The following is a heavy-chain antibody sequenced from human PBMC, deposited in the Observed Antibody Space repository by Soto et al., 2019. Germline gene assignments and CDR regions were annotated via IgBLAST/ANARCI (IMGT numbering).Heavy chain of an antibody. J-gene: IGHJ6*02. CDR3: ARDYRVEGGYFYGLNV. D-gene: IGHD3-16*02. Sequence: SETLSLTCAVSGGSIISNSYYWGWIRQPPGQGLEWIASIFHSGSIYYNPSLKSRVTMSVDTSKNQFSLNLSSVTAADTAVYYCARDYRVEGGYFYGLNVWGQGTTVTVSS. V-gene: IGHV4-39*07. CDR2: IFHSGSI. CDR1: GGSIISNSYY.